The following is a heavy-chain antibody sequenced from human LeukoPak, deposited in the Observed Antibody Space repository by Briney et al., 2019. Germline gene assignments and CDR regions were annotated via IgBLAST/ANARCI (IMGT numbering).Heavy chain of an antibody. J-gene: IGHJ4*02. CDR2: INHSGST. D-gene: IGHD2/OR15-2a*01. V-gene: IGHV4-34*01. CDR1: GGSISSYY. CDR3: ARGRLLGYYFDY. Sequence: KSSETLSLTCTVSGGSISSYYWSWIRQPPGKGLEWIGEINHSGSTNYNPSLKSRVTISVDTSKNQFSLKLSSVTAADTAVYYCARGRLLGYYFDYWGQGTLVTVSS.